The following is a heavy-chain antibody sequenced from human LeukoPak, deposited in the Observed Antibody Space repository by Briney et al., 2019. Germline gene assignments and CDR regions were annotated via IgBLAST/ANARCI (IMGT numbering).Heavy chain of an antibody. V-gene: IGHV4-31*03. D-gene: IGHD2-2*02. CDR1: GGSISSGGYY. J-gene: IGHJ6*02. CDR3: ARDLHLYCSSTSCYNYGMDV. CDR2: IYYSGST. Sequence: PSETLSLTCTVSGGSISSGGYYWSWICQHPGKGLEWIGYIYYSGSTYYNPSLKSRVTISVDTSKNQFSLKLSSVTAADTAVYYCARDLHLYCSSTSCYNYGMDVWGQGTTVTVSS.